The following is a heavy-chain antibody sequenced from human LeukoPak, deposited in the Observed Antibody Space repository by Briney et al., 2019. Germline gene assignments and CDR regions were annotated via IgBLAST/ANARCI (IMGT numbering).Heavy chain of an antibody. Sequence: SETLSLTCTVSGGSISSSSYYWGWIRQPPGKGLEWIGSIYYSGSTYYNPSLKSRVTISVDTSKNQFSLKLSSVTAADTAVYYCARRGYSGYDQGGALDYWGQGTLVTVSS. D-gene: IGHD5-12*01. CDR1: GGSISSSSYY. J-gene: IGHJ4*02. V-gene: IGHV4-39*01. CDR2: IYYSGST. CDR3: ARRGYSGYDQGGALDY.